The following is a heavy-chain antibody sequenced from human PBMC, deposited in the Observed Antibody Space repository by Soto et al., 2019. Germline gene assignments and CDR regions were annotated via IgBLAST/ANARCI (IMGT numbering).Heavy chain of an antibody. CDR1: GFTFTSYG. Sequence: QVQLVQSGAEVKKPGASMKVSCKASGFTFTSYGISWVRQAPGQGLEWMGWVSAYNGNTHYAQKLQGRVTITTYTSTSTAYMELKSLRSVNTAVYYCPRGDSSRQPHEDYWGQGTLVTVSS. V-gene: IGHV1-18*01. D-gene: IGHD4-4*01. CDR2: VSAYNGNT. J-gene: IGHJ4*02. CDR3: PRGDSSRQPHEDY.